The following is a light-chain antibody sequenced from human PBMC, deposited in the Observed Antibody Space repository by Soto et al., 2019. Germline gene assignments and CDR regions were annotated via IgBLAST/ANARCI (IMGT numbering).Light chain of an antibody. CDR1: QSVSSSY. CDR2: GAS. Sequence: EIVLTQSPGTLSLSPGERATLSCRASQSVSSSYLAWYQQKPGQAPRLLIYGASSRATGIPDRFSGSGSGTVFTLTISRLEPEDFAVYYCQQYGSSPPWTFGQGTQVEIK. J-gene: IGKJ1*01. V-gene: IGKV3-20*01. CDR3: QQYGSSPPWT.